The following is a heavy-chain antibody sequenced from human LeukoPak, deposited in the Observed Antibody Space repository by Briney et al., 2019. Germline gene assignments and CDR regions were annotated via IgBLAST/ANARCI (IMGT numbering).Heavy chain of an antibody. V-gene: IGHV3-23*01. J-gene: IGHJ4*02. CDR2: ISGSGGST. CDR1: GFTFSSYA. D-gene: IGHD6-19*01. Sequence: TGGSLRLSCAASGFTFSSYAMSWVRQAPGKGLEWVSAISGSGGSTYYADSVKGRFTIPRDNSENTLYLQMNSLRAEDTAVYYCAKPIAVAGDTYYFDYWGQGTLVTVSS. CDR3: AKPIAVAGDTYYFDY.